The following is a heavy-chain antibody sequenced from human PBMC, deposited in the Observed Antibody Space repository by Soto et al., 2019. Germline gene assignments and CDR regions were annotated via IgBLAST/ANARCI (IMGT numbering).Heavy chain of an antibody. D-gene: IGHD3-22*01. CDR1: SFTFSSYP. CDR3: ARPRYYYDSTTYYDGQPADY. V-gene: IGHV3-30-3*01. CDR2: ISHDGNNT. J-gene: IGHJ4*02. Sequence: GGSLRLSCAAPSFTFSSYPMHWVRQPPGKGLGGVAFISHDGNNTYYADSVKGRFSISRDNSKTTLYVQMNSLRTEDTAMFYWARPRYYYDSTTYYDGQPADYWGLGTMVTVSS.